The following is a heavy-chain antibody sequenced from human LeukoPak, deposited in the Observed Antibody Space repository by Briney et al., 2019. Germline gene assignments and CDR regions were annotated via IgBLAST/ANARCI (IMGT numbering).Heavy chain of an antibody. J-gene: IGHJ4*02. CDR2: MNPNSGNT. CDR1: GYTFTSYD. CDR3: ARGTLPYDFWSGYLTF. D-gene: IGHD3-3*01. Sequence: ASVKVSCTASGYTFTSYDINWVRQATGQGLEWMGWMNPNSGNTGYAQKFQGRVTMTRNTSISTAYMELSSLRSEDTAVYYCARGTLPYDFWSGYLTFWGQGTLVTVSS. V-gene: IGHV1-8*01.